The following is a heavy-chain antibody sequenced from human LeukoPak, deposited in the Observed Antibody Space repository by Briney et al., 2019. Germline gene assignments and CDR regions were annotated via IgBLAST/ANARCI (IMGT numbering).Heavy chain of an antibody. CDR3: ERGFSSSNYFDS. CDR1: GGSISSNKW. CDR2: VVHRGST. Sequence: SETLCLTCAVSGGSISSNKWWSWLRQAPGKGLEWLGEVVHRGSTNYNPSLRSRVTISVDKSKNQFSLRLNSVTAADTAVYYCERGFSSSNYFDSWGQGTLVTVSS. D-gene: IGHD6-6*01. J-gene: IGHJ4*02. V-gene: IGHV4-4*02.